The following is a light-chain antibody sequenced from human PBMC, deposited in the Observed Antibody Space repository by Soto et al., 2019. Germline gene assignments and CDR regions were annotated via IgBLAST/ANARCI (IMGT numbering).Light chain of an antibody. CDR1: STDIGHSDY. CDR2: DVT. V-gene: IGLV2-14*03. J-gene: IGLJ2*01. CDR3: SSATSGGTLI. Sequence: QSVLTQPASVSGSPGQSITISCTGTSTDIGHSDYVSWYQQHPGKAPKLMIYDVTNRPSGVSNRFSGSKSGNSASLTISGLQPEDEADYYCSSATSGGTLIFGRGTKLTVL.